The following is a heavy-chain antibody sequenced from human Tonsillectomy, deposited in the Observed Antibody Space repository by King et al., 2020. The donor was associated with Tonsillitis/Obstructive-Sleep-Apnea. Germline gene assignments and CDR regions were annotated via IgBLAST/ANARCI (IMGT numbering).Heavy chain of an antibody. Sequence: VQLVESGGGLVKPGGSLKLSCAASGFTLDNAWMNWVSQPPGKGLEWVGHIKSKTEGGTTDYAAPVEGRFNISRGDSKLTMYLQMNSLKAEDTGVYFCTTHFYSYGLDVWGQGTTVTVSS. CDR1: GFTLDNAW. J-gene: IGHJ6*02. CDR2: IKSKTEGGTT. CDR3: TTHFYSYGLDV. V-gene: IGHV3-15*07.